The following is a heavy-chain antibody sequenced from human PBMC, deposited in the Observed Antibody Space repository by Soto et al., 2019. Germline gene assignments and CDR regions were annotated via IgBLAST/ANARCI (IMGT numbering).Heavy chain of an antibody. V-gene: IGHV4-31*03. D-gene: IGHD2-2*01. CDR2: IYYSGST. CDR3: AREADIVVVPAAEKYGMDV. J-gene: IGHJ6*02. Sequence: TLSLTCTVSGGSISSGAYYWSWIRQHRGKGLECIGYIYYSGSTYYNPSLNIRVTISVDTSKNQFSIKLSSLTASYTAVYYCAREADIVVVPAAEKYGMDVWGQGTTCTVS. CDR1: GGSISSGAYY.